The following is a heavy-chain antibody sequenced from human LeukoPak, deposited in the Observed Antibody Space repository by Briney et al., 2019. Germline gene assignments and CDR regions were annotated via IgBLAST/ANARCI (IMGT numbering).Heavy chain of an antibody. Sequence: ASVKVSCKASGYTFTSYGISWVRQAPGQGLEWMGWISAYNGNTNYAQKLQGRVTITADESTSTAYMELSSLRSDDTAVYYCARVTYDSSGPSDYWGQGTLVTVSS. D-gene: IGHD3-22*01. CDR3: ARVTYDSSGPSDY. V-gene: IGHV1-18*01. J-gene: IGHJ4*02. CDR2: ISAYNGNT. CDR1: GYTFTSYG.